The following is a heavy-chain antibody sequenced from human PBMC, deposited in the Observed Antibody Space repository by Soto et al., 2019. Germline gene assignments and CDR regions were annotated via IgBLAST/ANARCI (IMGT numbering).Heavy chain of an antibody. D-gene: IGHD3-22*01. CDR2: ISYDGSNK. CDR1: GFTFSNYP. V-gene: IGHV3-30-3*01. J-gene: IGHJ4*02. CDR3: ARGYYYDSSGPGFDY. Sequence: PGGSLRLSCAASGFTFSNYPMHWVRQAPGKGLEWVALISYDGSNKYYADSVKGRFTISRDISKNTLYLQMNSLRAEDTAVYYCARGYYYDSSGPGFDYWGQGALVTVSS.